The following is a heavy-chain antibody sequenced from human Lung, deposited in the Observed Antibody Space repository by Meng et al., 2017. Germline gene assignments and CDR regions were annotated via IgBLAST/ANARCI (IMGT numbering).Heavy chain of an antibody. CDR1: EFQLSTSGVG. J-gene: IGHJ4*02. CDR2: IYWDDDK. D-gene: IGHD3-22*01. Sequence: HIPLTAPHPTLVNPTHAPTRTSPLPEFQLSTSGVGVRWIRQPPGKALEWLALIYWDDDKRYSPSLKSRLTITKDTSKNQLVLTMTNMDPVDTATYYCAHIVLYDSYDYWGQGTLVTVSS. V-gene: IGHV2-5*02. CDR3: AHIVLYDSYDY.